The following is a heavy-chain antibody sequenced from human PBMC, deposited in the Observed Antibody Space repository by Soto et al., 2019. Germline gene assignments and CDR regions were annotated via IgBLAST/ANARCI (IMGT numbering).Heavy chain of an antibody. Sequence: SETLSLTGTVAGGSISTISYYWGWIRQPPGKGLDPIGRIYYSGSTYYNPSLKSLGTISAYTSKNQFSLKRSSVTAADTAVYYCASPRNYDSSGYFPGDAFDIWGQGTMVTVSS. V-gene: IGHV4-39*01. J-gene: IGHJ3*02. CDR2: IYYSGST. CDR3: ASPRNYDSSGYFPGDAFDI. D-gene: IGHD3-22*01. CDR1: GGSISTISYY.